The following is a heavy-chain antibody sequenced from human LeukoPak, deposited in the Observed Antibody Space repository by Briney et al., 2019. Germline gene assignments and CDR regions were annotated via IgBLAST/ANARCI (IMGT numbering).Heavy chain of an antibody. CDR1: GFTFSSYA. V-gene: IGHV3-23*01. D-gene: IGHD1-26*01. CDR2: ISGSGGST. CDR3: AKDPWEPHEYYFDY. Sequence: GGSLRLSCAASGFTFSSYAMSWVRQAPGKGLEWVSAISGSGGSTYYADSVKGRFTISRDNSKNTLYLQMNSLRAEDTAVYCCAKDPWEPHEYYFDYWGQGTLVTVSS. J-gene: IGHJ4*02.